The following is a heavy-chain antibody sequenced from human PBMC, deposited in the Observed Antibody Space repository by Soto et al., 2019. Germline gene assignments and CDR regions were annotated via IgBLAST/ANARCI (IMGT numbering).Heavy chain of an antibody. V-gene: IGHV3-64D*06. CDR2: ISSNGGRT. D-gene: IGHD6-13*01. CDR1: GFTFSSYA. J-gene: IGHJ4*02. CDR3: VRCGSGSSWSHFDY. Sequence: PGGSLRLSCAASGFTFSSYAMSWVRQAPGKGLEYVSTISSNGGRTYYADSVKGRFTISRDNSKDTVYLQMSSLRAEDTSVYYCVRCGSGSSWSHFDYWGQGTLVTVSS.